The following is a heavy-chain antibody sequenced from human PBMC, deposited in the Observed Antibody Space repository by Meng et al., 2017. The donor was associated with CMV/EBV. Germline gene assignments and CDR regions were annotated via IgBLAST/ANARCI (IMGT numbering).Heavy chain of an antibody. CDR1: GFTFSSYS. CDR3: GSSYQLLYRGAFDI. J-gene: IGHJ3*02. D-gene: IGHD2-2*02. CDR2: ISSSSSYI. Sequence: GGSLRLSCAASGFTFSSYSMNWVRQAPGKGLEWVSSISSSSSYIYYADSVKGRFTISRDNAKNSLYLQMNSLRAEDTAVYYCGSSYQLLYRGAFDIWGQGTMVTVSS. V-gene: IGHV3-21*01.